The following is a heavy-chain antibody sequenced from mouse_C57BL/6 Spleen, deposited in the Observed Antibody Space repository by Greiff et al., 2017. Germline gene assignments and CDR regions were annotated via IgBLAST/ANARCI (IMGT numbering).Heavy chain of an antibody. D-gene: IGHD2-4*01. Sequence: EVHLVESGGDLVKPGGSLKLSCAASGFTFSSYGMSWVRQTPDKRLEWVATISSGGSYTYYPDSVKGRFTISRDNAKNTLYLQMSSLKSEDTAMYYCARRDDYDGNYAMDYWGQGTSVTVSS. CDR1: GFTFSSYG. J-gene: IGHJ4*01. V-gene: IGHV5-6*01. CDR2: ISSGGSYT. CDR3: ARRDDYDGNYAMDY.